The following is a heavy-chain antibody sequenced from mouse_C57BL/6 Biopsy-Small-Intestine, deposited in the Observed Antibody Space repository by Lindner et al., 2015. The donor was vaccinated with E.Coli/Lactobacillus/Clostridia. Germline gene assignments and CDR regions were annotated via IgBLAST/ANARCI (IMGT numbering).Heavy chain of an antibody. CDR2: IYPGNGDT. CDR3: AREGITTTLDS. J-gene: IGHJ2*01. V-gene: IGHV1-80*01. CDR1: GYVFSSYW. Sequence: VQLQESGAEVGKPGASVKISCKASGYVFSSYWMNWVKQRPGKGLEWIGQIYPGNGDTNYDGKFKGKATLTADKSSSTAYMHLSSLTSEDSAVYFCAREGITTTLDSWGQGTTLTVSS. D-gene: IGHD1-1*01.